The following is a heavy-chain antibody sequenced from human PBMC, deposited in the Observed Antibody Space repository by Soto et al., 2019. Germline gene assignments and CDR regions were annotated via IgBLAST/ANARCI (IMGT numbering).Heavy chain of an antibody. D-gene: IGHD2-15*01. CDR1: GFTFSSYA. CDR3: ARDLYCSGGSCYPRGFDY. V-gene: IGHV3-30-3*01. CDR2: ISYDGSNK. Sequence: QVQLVESGGGVVQPGRSLRLSCAASGFTFSSYAMHWVRQAPGKGLEWVAVISYDGSNKYYADSVKGRFTISRDNSKNSLYLQMNSLRAEDTAVYYCARDLYCSGGSCYPRGFDYWGQGTLVTVSS. J-gene: IGHJ4*02.